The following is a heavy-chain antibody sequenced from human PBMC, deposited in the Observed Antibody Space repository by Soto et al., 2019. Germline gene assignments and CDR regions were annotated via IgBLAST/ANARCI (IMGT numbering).Heavy chain of an antibody. J-gene: IGHJ4*02. V-gene: IGHV1-8*01. Sequence: ALVTLSCTAVGSTFPGADGSWGSMAPGKGLEWMGWMNPNSGNTGYAQKFQGRVTMTRNTSISTAYMELSSQRSEDTAVYYCARADYWGQGTRVTGSS. CDR1: GSTFPGAD. CDR3: ARADY. CDR2: MNPNSGNT.